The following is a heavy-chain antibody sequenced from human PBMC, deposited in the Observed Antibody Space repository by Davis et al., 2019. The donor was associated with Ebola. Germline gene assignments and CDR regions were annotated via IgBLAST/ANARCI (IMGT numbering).Heavy chain of an antibody. CDR3: ARREAGSIDY. J-gene: IGHJ4*02. V-gene: IGHV3-30-3*01. D-gene: IGHD3-10*01. CDR2: ISYDGSNK. CDR1: GFTFSSYA. Sequence: PGGSLRLSCAASGFTFSSYAMHWVRQAPGKGLEWVAVISYDGSNKYYADSVKGRFTISRDNSKNTLYLQMKSLGVEDTGVYYCARREAGSIDYWGLGTPVTVSP.